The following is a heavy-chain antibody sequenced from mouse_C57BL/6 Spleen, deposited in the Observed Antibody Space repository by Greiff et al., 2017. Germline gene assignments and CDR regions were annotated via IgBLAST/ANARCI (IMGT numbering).Heavy chain of an antibody. CDR1: GFNIKDYY. V-gene: IGHV14-1*01. D-gene: IGHD4-1*01. J-gene: IGHJ3*01. Sequence: VQLQQSGAELVRPGASVKLSCTASGFNIKDYYMHWVKQRPEQGLEWIGRIDPEDGDTEYAPKFQGKATMTADTSSNTAYLQLSSLTSEDTAVYYCTTPNWDGERVAYWGQGTLVTVSA. CDR2: IDPEDGDT. CDR3: TTPNWDGERVAY.